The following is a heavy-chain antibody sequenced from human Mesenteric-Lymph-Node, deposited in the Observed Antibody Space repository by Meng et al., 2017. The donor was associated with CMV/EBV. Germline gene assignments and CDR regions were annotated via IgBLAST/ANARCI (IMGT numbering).Heavy chain of an antibody. CDR2: ISSSGSTI. CDR3: AKDLAVSSSPYYYYGMDV. Sequence: GESLKISCAASGFTFSDYYMSWIRQAPGKGLEWVSYISSSGSTIYYADSVKGRFTISRDNAKNSLYLQMNSLRAEDTALYYCAKDLAVSSSPYYYYGMDVWGQGTTVTVSS. V-gene: IGHV3-11*01. J-gene: IGHJ6*02. CDR1: GFTFSDYY. D-gene: IGHD6-6*01.